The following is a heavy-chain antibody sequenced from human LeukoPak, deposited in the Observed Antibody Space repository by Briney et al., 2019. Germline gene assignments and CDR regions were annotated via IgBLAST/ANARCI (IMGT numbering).Heavy chain of an antibody. Sequence: GGSLRLSCAASGFTFSSYGMHWVRQAPGKGLEWVSVIWYDGSNKYYADSVKGRFTISRDNSKNTLYLQMNSLRAEDTAVYYCAKDLRITIFGVVSFAFDIRGQGTMVTVSS. J-gene: IGHJ3*02. CDR3: AKDLRITIFGVVSFAFDI. V-gene: IGHV3-33*06. CDR1: GFTFSSYG. CDR2: IWYDGSNK. D-gene: IGHD3-3*01.